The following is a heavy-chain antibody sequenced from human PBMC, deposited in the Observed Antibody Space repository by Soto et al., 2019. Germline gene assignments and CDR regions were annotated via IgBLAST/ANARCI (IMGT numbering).Heavy chain of an antibody. J-gene: IGHJ5*02. CDR2: IIPIFGTA. CDR3: AGCGGTNNWFDP. Sequence: SVKVSCKASGGTFSSYAISWVRQAPGQGLEWMGGIIPIFGTANYAQKFQGRVTITADKSTSTAYMELSSLRSEDTAVYYCAGCGGTNNWFDPWGQGTLVTVSS. D-gene: IGHD2-15*01. V-gene: IGHV1-69*06. CDR1: GGTFSSYA.